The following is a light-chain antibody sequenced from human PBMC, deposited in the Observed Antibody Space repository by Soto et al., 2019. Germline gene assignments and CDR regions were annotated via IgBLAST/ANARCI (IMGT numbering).Light chain of an antibody. J-gene: IGLJ2*01. Sequence: QSVLTQPHSASGSPGQSVTISCTGTSSDVGGYNSVSWYQQHPGKAPKLMIYEVSKRPSGVPDRFSGSKSGNTASLTVSGLQAEDEADYYCSSYAGSNNFVVFGGGTKLTVL. CDR2: EVS. CDR3: SSYAGSNNFVV. CDR1: SSDVGGYNS. V-gene: IGLV2-8*01.